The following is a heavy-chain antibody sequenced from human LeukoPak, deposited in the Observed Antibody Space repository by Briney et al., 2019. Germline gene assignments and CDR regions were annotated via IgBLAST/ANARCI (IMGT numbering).Heavy chain of an antibody. CDR1: GGPVSSGRYY. CDR2: IYYSGST. CDR3: ARDPYYYYGMDV. V-gene: IGHV4-61*01. Sequence: SETLSLTCTVSGGPVSSGRYYWRWIRQPPGKGLEWIGYIYYSGSTNYNPSLKSRVTISVDTSKNQFSLKLSSVTAADTAVYYCARDPYYYYGMDVWGQGTTVTVSS. J-gene: IGHJ6*02.